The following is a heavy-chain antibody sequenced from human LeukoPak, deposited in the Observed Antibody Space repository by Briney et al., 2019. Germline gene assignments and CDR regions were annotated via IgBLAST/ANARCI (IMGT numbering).Heavy chain of an antibody. CDR1: GYSISSGYY. J-gene: IGHJ4*02. Sequence: SETLSLTCNVSGYSISSGYYWGWIRQPPGKGLEYIGSIFHTGSADYNPSLKSRVTLSVDTSKNQFSLKLNSVTAADTAVYYCVREREKQWLFWGQGTLVPVSS. CDR2: IFHTGSA. D-gene: IGHD6-19*01. CDR3: VREREKQWLF. V-gene: IGHV4-38-2*02.